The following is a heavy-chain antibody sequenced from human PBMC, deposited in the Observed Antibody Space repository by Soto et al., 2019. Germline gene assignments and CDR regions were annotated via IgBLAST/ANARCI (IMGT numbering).Heavy chain of an antibody. V-gene: IGHV2-5*02. CDR1: GFSLSTSGVG. D-gene: IGHD6-6*01. CDR2: IYWDDDK. Sequence: QITLKESGPTPVKPTQTLTQTCTLSGFSLSTSGVGVGWIRRPPGKALEWLALIYWDDDKRYSPSLNSRLTITKDTSKNQVVLTMTNMDPVDTATYYCAHSRPPRLLDYWGQGTLVTVSS. CDR3: AHSRPPRLLDY. J-gene: IGHJ4*02.